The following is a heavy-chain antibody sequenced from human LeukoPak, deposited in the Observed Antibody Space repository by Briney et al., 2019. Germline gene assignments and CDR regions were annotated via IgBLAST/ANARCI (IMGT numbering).Heavy chain of an antibody. CDR2: IYTSGIT. V-gene: IGHV4-61*02. Sequence: SETLSLTCTVSGGSISSGSYYWSWIRQPAGKGLEWIGRIYTSGITKYNPSLKSRVIISVDTSKNQFSLKLSSVTAADTAVYYCARDIGGRYSWYYFDYWGRGTLVTVSS. D-gene: IGHD2-8*01. CDR3: ARDIGGRYSWYYFDY. CDR1: GGSISSGSYY. J-gene: IGHJ4*02.